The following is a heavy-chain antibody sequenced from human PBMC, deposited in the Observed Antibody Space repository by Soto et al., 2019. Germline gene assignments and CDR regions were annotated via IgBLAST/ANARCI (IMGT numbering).Heavy chain of an antibody. CDR2: ISYDGSNK. Sequence: GGSLRLSCAASGFTFSSYGMHWVRQAPGKGLEWVAVISYDGSNKYYADSVKGRFTISRDNSKNTLYLQMNSLRAEDTAVYYCAKDAPFQTTMVRGDTVNDYFDYWGQGTLVTVSS. CDR1: GFTFSSYG. CDR3: AKDAPFQTTMVRGDTVNDYFDY. V-gene: IGHV3-30*18. D-gene: IGHD3-10*01. J-gene: IGHJ4*02.